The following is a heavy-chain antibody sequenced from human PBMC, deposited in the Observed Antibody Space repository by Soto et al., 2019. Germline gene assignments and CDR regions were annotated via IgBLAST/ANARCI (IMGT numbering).Heavy chain of an antibody. Sequence: ASVKVSCKASGYTFTSYGISWVRQAPGQGLEWMGWISAYNGNTNYAQKLQGRVTMTTDTSTSTAYMELRSLRSDDTAVYYCARAAHLIHYDILTGYEYFDYWGQGTLVTVSS. V-gene: IGHV1-18*01. CDR3: ARAAHLIHYDILTGYEYFDY. CDR2: ISAYNGNT. CDR1: GYTFTSYG. J-gene: IGHJ4*02. D-gene: IGHD3-9*01.